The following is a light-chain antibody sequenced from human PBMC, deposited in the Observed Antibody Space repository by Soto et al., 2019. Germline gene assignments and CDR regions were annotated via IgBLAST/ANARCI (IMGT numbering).Light chain of an antibody. CDR1: QSISSY. CDR3: QQSYRGFT. Sequence: DIQMTQSPSSLSASVGDRVTITCRASQSISSYLNWYQQKPGKAPKLLIYAASSLQSGVPSRFSGSGSGTDFPLTISSLQPEDFATYYCQQSYRGFTFGPGTKVAIK. J-gene: IGKJ3*01. V-gene: IGKV1-39*01. CDR2: AAS.